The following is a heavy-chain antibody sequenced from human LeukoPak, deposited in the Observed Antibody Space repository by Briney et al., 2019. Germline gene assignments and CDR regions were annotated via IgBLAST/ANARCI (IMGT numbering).Heavy chain of an antibody. CDR3: AKAADGYYDSSGYSYFDY. CDR1: GFIFSSNA. J-gene: IGHJ4*02. CDR2: IRGSGGST. Sequence: GGSLRLSCAASGFIFSSNAMSWVRQAPGKGLEWVSAIRGSGGSTYYADSVKGRFTISRDNSKNTLYLQMNSLRAEDTAVYYCAKAADGYYDSSGYSYFDYWGQGTLVTVSS. V-gene: IGHV3-23*01. D-gene: IGHD3-22*01.